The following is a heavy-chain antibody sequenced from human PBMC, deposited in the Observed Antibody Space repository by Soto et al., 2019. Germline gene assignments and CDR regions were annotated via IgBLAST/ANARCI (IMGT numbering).Heavy chain of an antibody. Sequence: QVQLQESGPGLVKPSGTLSLTCAVSGGSISSSNWWSWVRQPPGKGLEWIGEIYHSGSTNYNPSPKSRVTISVDKSKNQFSLKLSSVTAADTAVYYCARAKSAAGTLVIPYFDYWGQGTLVTVSS. CDR3: ARAKSAAGTLVIPYFDY. D-gene: IGHD6-13*01. V-gene: IGHV4-4*02. J-gene: IGHJ4*02. CDR2: IYHSGST. CDR1: GGSISSSNW.